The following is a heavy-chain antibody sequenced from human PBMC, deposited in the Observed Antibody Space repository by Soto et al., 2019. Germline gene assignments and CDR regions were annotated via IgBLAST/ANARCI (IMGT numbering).Heavy chain of an antibody. J-gene: IGHJ6*03. Sequence: SETLSLTCTVSGGSISSYYWSWIRQPPGKGLEWIGYIYYSGSTNYNPSLKSRVTISVDTSKNQFSLKLSSVTAADTVVYYCARRGGYMDVWGKGTTVTVSS. CDR3: ARRGGYMDV. D-gene: IGHD3-16*01. CDR2: IYYSGST. CDR1: GGSISSYY. V-gene: IGHV4-59*08.